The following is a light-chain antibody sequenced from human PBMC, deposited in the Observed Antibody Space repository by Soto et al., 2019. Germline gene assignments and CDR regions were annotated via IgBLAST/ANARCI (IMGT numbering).Light chain of an antibody. CDR2: DVS. CDR3: SSYTYSRTPVV. CDR1: SSDVGGYNY. J-gene: IGLJ2*01. V-gene: IGLV2-14*01. Sequence: QSALTQPASVSGSPRQSITISCTGTSSDVGGYNYVSWYQQYPGKAPKLMIFDVSNRPSGVSNRFSGSKSVNTASLTISGIQSEDEADYYGSSYTYSRTPVVFGGGTELAVL.